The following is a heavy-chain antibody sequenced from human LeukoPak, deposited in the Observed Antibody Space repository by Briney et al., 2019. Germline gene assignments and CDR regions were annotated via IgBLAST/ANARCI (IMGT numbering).Heavy chain of an antibody. CDR3: AKDLGIVVVPAALGA. Sequence: GGSLRLSCAASGFTFSNYGIHWVRQAPGKGLEWVAIIWSDGSNKYYADSVKGRFTISRDNSKNTLYLQMNSLRAEDTAVYYCAKDLGIVVVPAALGAWGQGTLVTVSS. CDR1: GFTFSNYG. CDR2: IWSDGSNK. J-gene: IGHJ5*02. D-gene: IGHD2-2*03. V-gene: IGHV3-30*02.